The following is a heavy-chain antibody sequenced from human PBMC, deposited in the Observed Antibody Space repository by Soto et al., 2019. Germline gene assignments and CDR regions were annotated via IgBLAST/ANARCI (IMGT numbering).Heavy chain of an antibody. CDR3: GRGRSGQIVVFY. D-gene: IGHD1-26*01. J-gene: IGHJ4*02. V-gene: IGHV1-2*02. CDR1: GYTFTGHY. CDR2: IGPESGAT. Sequence: SVKVSCKASGYTFTGHYIHWVRQAPEQGPEWMGEIGPESGATRYAEKFQGRVTMTLDTSITTVYMELKNLSPDDTAVYYCGRGRSGQIVVFYWGQGTPVTVSS.